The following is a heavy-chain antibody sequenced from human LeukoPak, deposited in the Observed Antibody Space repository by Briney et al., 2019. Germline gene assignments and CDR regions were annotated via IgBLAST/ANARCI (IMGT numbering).Heavy chain of an antibody. J-gene: IGHJ6*02. CDR3: ARAVPHGNYYYGMDV. CDR1: GGTFSSYA. D-gene: IGHD4-17*01. Sequence: SVTVSCKASGGTFSSYAISWVRQAPGQGLEWMGRIIPILGIANYAQKFQGRVTITADKSTSTAYMELSSLRSEDTAVYYCARAVPHGNYYYGMDVWGQGTTVTVSS. V-gene: IGHV1-69*04. CDR2: IIPILGIA.